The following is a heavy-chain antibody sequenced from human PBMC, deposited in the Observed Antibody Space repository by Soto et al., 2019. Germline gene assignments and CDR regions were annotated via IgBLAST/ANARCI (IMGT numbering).Heavy chain of an antibody. CDR3: XXAXVGANDY. V-gene: IGHV1-46*01. CDR1: GYTFTSYY. D-gene: IGHD1-26*01. CDR2: INPSGGST. J-gene: IGHJ4*02. Sequence: QVQLVQSGAEVKKPGASVKVSCKASGYTFTSYYMHWVRQAPGQGLEWMGIINPSGGSTSYAQKFQGRVTMTRDTSTSTVYMELSSLRSEDTXXXXXXXAXVGANDYWGQGTLVTVSS.